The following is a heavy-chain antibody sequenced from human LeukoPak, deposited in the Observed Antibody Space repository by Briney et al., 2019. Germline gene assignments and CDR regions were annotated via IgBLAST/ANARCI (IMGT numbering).Heavy chain of an antibody. CDR1: GFPFSGYG. Sequence: GGSLRLSCAASGFPFSGYGMHWVRQAPGKGLEWVAFIRYDGNNKYYADSVKGRFTISRDNSKNTLYLQMNSLRSEDTAVYYCAKDRWGSIASLDSWGQGTLVTVSS. D-gene: IGHD6-6*01. CDR2: IRYDGNNK. J-gene: IGHJ4*02. V-gene: IGHV3-30*02. CDR3: AKDRWGSIASLDS.